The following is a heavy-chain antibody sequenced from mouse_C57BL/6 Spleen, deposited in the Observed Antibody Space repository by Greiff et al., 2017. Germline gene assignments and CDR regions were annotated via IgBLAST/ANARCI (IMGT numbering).Heavy chain of an antibody. Sequence: EVMLVESGGGLVQPGGSLSLSCAASGFTFTDYYMSWVRQPPGKALEWLGFIRNKANGYTTEYSASVKGRFTISRDNSQSILYLQMNALRADDSATYYCARYLRRYAMDYWGQGTSVTVSS. V-gene: IGHV7-3*01. CDR1: GFTFTDYY. D-gene: IGHD2-12*01. CDR3: ARYLRRYAMDY. J-gene: IGHJ4*01. CDR2: IRNKANGYTT.